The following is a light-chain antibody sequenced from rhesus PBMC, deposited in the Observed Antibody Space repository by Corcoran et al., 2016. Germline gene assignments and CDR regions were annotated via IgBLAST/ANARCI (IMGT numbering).Light chain of an antibody. Sequence: EIVMTQSPATLSLSPGERATLSCRASQSVSSYVAWYQQKPEQAPRLLIYGAFSRATGIPDRFSGSGSGKDFTLTISSLEPEDFAVYYCQQYSNWLTFGGGTKVEIK. J-gene: IGKJ4*01. CDR1: QSVSSY. V-gene: IGKV3S9*01. CDR2: GAF. CDR3: QQYSNWLT.